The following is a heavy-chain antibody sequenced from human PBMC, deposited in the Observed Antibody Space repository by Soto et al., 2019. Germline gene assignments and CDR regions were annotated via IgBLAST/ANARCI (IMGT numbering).Heavy chain of an antibody. V-gene: IGHV1-69*13. CDR1: GGTFSSYA. CDR3: ARDHSNYDILTGYYSYYFDY. D-gene: IGHD3-9*01. CDR2: IIPIFGTA. Sequence: SVKVSCKASGGTFSSYAISWVRQAPGQGLEWMGGIIPIFGTANYAQKFQGRVTITADESTSTAYMELSSLRSEDTAVYYCARDHSNYDILTGYYSYYFDYWGQGTLVTVSS. J-gene: IGHJ4*02.